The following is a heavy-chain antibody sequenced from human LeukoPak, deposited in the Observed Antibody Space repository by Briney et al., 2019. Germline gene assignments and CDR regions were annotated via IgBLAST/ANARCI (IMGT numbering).Heavy chain of an antibody. CDR2: IIPILGIA. CDR3: ARAGQREYRGDFDY. CDR1: GGTFSSYA. J-gene: IGHJ4*02. V-gene: IGHV1-69*04. Sequence: GASVKVSYKASGGTFSSYAISWVRQAPGQGLEWMGRIIPILGIANYAQKFQGRVTITADKSTSTAYMELSSLRSEDTAVYYCARAGQREYRGDFDYWGQGTLVTVSS. D-gene: IGHD2-2*01.